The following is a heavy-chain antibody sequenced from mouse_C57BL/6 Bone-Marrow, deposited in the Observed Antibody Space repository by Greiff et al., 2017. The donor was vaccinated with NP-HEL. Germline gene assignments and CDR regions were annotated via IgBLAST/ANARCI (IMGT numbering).Heavy chain of an antibody. J-gene: IGHJ3*01. CDR1: GYTFTDYY. CDR3: ARVGTSWFAY. V-gene: IGHV1-75*01. Sequence: VKLMESGPELVKPGASVKISCKASGYTFTDYYINWVKQRPGQGLEWIGWIFPGSGSTYYNEKFKGQATLTVDKSSSSAYMLLSSLTSEDSAVYFCARVGTSWFAYWGQGTLVTVSA. CDR2: IFPGSGST. D-gene: IGHD1-1*02.